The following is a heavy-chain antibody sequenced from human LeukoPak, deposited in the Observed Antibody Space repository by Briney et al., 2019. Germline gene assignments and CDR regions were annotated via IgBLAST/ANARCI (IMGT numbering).Heavy chain of an antibody. CDR2: INAGNGNT. CDR3: ARDYDHSLDFDY. J-gene: IGHJ4*02. Sequence: GASVKVSCKASGYTFTSYAMHWVRQPPGQRLEWMGWINAGNGNTKYSQKFQGRVTITRDTSASTAYMELSSLRSEDTAVYYCARDYDHSLDFDYWGQGTLVTVSS. D-gene: IGHD5-12*01. V-gene: IGHV1-3*01. CDR1: GYTFTSYA.